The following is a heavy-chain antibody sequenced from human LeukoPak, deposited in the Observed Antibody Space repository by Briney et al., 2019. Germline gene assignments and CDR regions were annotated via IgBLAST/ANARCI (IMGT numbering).Heavy chain of an antibody. CDR3: ARGRRQQPFDY. D-gene: IGHD6-13*01. Sequence: SETLSLTCTVSGGSISSSSYYWGWIRQPPGKGLEWIGSIYYSGSTYYNPSLKSRVTISVDTSKNQFSLKLSSVTAADTAVYYCARGRRQQPFDYWGQGTLVTVSS. CDR2: IYYSGST. CDR1: GGSISSSSYY. J-gene: IGHJ4*02. V-gene: IGHV4-39*01.